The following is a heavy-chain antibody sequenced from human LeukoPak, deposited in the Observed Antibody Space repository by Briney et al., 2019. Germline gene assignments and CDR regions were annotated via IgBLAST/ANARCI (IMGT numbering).Heavy chain of an antibody. CDR2: ISSSSSYI. CDR3: ARNIAVAGLDY. J-gene: IGHJ4*02. D-gene: IGHD6-19*01. V-gene: IGHV3-21*01. CDR1: GFTFSSYS. Sequence: GGSLRLSCAASGFTFSSYSMNWVRQAPGKGLEWFSSISSSSSYIYYADSVKGRFTISRDNAKNSLYPQMNSLRAEDTAVYYCARNIAVAGLDYWGQGTLVTVSS.